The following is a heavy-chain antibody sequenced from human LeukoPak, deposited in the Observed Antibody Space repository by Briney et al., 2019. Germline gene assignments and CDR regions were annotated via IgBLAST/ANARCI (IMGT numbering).Heavy chain of an antibody. V-gene: IGHV3-74*01. Sequence: PGGSLRLTCAASGFTFSSYAMNWVRQDPGKGLVWVSFINPDGSTTNYADSVKGRFTISRDNAKNALYLQMNSLRAEDTAVYYCARDPYSGNLGPTYYYYMDVWGKGTTVTVSS. D-gene: IGHD1-26*01. CDR3: ARDPYSGNLGPTYYYYMDV. CDR2: INPDGSTT. J-gene: IGHJ6*03. CDR1: GFTFSSYA.